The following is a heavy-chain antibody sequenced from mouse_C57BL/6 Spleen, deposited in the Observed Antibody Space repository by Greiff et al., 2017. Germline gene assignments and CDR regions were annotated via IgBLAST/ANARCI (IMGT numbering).Heavy chain of an antibody. CDR1: GYAFSSYW. Sequence: VKLVESGAELVKPGASVKISCKASGYAFSSYWMNWVKQRPGKGLEWIGQIYPGDGDTNYNGKFKGKATLTADKSSSTAYMQLSSLTSEDSAVYFCAYEYSFAYWGQGTLVTVSA. J-gene: IGHJ3*01. V-gene: IGHV1-80*01. CDR3: AYEYSFAY. D-gene: IGHD2-4*01. CDR2: IYPGDGDT.